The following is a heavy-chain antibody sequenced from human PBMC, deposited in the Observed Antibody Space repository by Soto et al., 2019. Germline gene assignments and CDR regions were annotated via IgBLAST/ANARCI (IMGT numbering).Heavy chain of an antibody. Sequence: ASVKVSCKASGYTFTSYAMHWVRQAPGQRLEWMGWINAGNGNTKYSLKFQGRVTITRDTSASTAYMELSSLRSEDTAVYYCASRSIWFGDPVAFDIWGQGTMVTVSS. CDR3: ASRSIWFGDPVAFDI. J-gene: IGHJ3*02. CDR1: GYTFTSYA. CDR2: INAGNGNT. D-gene: IGHD3-10*01. V-gene: IGHV1-3*01.